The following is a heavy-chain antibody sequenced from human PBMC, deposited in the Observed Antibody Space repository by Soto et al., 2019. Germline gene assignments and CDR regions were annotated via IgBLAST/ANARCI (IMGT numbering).Heavy chain of an antibody. D-gene: IGHD3-9*01. Sequence: QVQLQESGPGLVKPSQTLSLTCTVSGGSISSGDYYWSWIRQPPGNGLEWIGYIYYSGSTYYNPSLKSRVTISVDTSKNQFSLKLSSVTAADTAVYYCDRDHYVYDILTGYGYYYGMDVWGQGTTVTVSS. CDR1: GGSISSGDYY. J-gene: IGHJ6*02. V-gene: IGHV4-30-4*01. CDR3: DRDHYVYDILTGYGYYYGMDV. CDR2: IYYSGST.